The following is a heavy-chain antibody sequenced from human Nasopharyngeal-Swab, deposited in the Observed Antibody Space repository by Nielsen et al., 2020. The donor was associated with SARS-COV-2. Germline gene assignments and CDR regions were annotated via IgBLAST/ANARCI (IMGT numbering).Heavy chain of an antibody. CDR2: ISDDSDST. D-gene: IGHD5-12*01. V-gene: IGHV3-23*01. J-gene: IGHJ6*02. CDR1: GFTFSNFA. CDR3: AKDRDSGDDSDDYYHYYGMDV. Sequence: GESLKISCAASGFTFSNFAMSWVRQAPGKGLEWVSVISDDSDSTYYTDSVRGRFTISRDNSKNTLNLQMNNLRAEDTAIYYCAKDRDSGDDSDDYYHYYGMDVWGQGTTVTVFS.